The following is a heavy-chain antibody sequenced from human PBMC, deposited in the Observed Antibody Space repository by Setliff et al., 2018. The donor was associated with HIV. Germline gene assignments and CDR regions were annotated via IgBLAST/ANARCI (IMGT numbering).Heavy chain of an antibody. Sequence: GASLRLSCAASGFNFDDHGMNWVRQVPGKGLEWVSGINSNGGSTGYADSVKGRFTISRENAKNSLYLQMSSLRAEDSAFYYCARGGYNYPFDYWGQGTLVTSPQ. CDR2: INSNGGST. CDR3: ARGGYNYPFDY. J-gene: IGHJ4*02. D-gene: IGHD5-12*01. CDR1: GFNFDDHG. V-gene: IGHV3-20*04.